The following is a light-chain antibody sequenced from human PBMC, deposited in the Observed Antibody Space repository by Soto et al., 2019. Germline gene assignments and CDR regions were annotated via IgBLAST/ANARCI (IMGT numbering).Light chain of an antibody. Sequence: EIVSTQSPGTLSLSPGERATLSCRASQSVSSSYLAWYQQKPGQAPRLLIYGASSRATGIPDRFSCSGSGTDFTHTISILESEDFAVYACQQFGSTPTTFGQAARLEIK. J-gene: IGKJ5*01. CDR1: QSVSSSY. V-gene: IGKV3-20*01. CDR3: QQFGSTPTT. CDR2: GAS.